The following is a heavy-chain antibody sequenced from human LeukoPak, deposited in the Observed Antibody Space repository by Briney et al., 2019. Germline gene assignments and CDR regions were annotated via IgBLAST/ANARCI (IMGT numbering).Heavy chain of an antibody. D-gene: IGHD3-22*01. V-gene: IGHV1-2*02. CDR3: ATSRSSGYDFDC. J-gene: IGHJ4*02. CDR2: INPNSGGT. Sequence: ASVQVSCKASGYTFTGYYMHWVRQAPGQGLEWMGWINPNSGGTNYAQKFQGRVTMTRDTSISTAYMELSRLRSDDTAVYYCATSRSSGYDFDCWGQGTLVTVSS. CDR1: GYTFTGYY.